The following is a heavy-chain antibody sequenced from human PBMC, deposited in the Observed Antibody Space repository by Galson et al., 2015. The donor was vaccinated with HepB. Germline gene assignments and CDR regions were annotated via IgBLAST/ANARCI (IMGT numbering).Heavy chain of an antibody. CDR3: ARDEGGYYYYYMDV. Sequence: SVKVSCKASGYTFTGYYMHWVRQAPGQGLEWMGRINPNSGGTNYAQKFQGRVTMTRDTSISTAYMELSRLRSDDTAVYYCARDEGGYYYYYMDVWGKGTTVTVSS. V-gene: IGHV1-2*06. CDR1: GYTFTGYY. D-gene: IGHD3-22*01. CDR2: INPNSGGT. J-gene: IGHJ6*03.